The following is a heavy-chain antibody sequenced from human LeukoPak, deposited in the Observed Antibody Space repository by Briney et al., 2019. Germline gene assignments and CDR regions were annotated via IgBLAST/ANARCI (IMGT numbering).Heavy chain of an antibody. CDR1: GYTFTSYY. CDR2: INPSGGST. CDR3: ARLYYYDSSGSQAPFDY. V-gene: IGHV1-46*01. D-gene: IGHD3-22*01. J-gene: IGHJ4*02. Sequence: GASVKVSCKASGYTFTSYYMHWVRQAPGQGLEWMGIINPSGGSTSYAQKFQGRVTMTRDTSTSTVYMELSSLRSEDTAVYYCARLYYYDSSGSQAPFDYWGQGTLVTVSS.